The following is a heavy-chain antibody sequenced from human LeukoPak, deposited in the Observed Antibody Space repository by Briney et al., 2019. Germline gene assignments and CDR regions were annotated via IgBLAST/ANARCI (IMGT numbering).Heavy chain of an antibody. CDR2: INPNSGGT. Sequence: GASVKVSCKASGYTFTGYYMHWVRQAPGQGLEWMGRINPNSGGTNYAQKFQGRVTMTRDTSISTTYMELSRLRSDDTAVYYCARGYRTVGAIEYFQHWARAPWSPSPQ. CDR3: ARGYRTVGAIEYFQH. V-gene: IGHV1-2*06. CDR1: GYTFTGYY. D-gene: IGHD1-26*01. J-gene: IGHJ1*01.